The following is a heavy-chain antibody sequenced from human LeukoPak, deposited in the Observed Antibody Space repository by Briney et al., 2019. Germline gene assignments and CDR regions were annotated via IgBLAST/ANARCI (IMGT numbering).Heavy chain of an antibody. CDR3: AKRCVRGWSTDAFDF. D-gene: IGHD6-19*01. Sequence: GGSLRLSCAPSGFTFSSYAMSWVRQAPGKGLEWVSTIRSSDGITYYADSVKGRFTISRDNSKNTLYLQMNSLRAEDTAVYYCAKRCVRGWSTDAFDFWGQGTMVTVSS. V-gene: IGHV3-23*01. CDR1: GFTFSSYA. CDR2: IRSSDGIT. J-gene: IGHJ3*01.